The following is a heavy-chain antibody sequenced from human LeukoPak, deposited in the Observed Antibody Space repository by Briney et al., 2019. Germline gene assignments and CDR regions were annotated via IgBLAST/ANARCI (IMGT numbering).Heavy chain of an antibody. CDR2: IIPIFGTA. Sequence: ASVKVSCKTSGGTFSSYAIGWVRQAPGQGLEWMGGIIPIFGTANYAQKFQGRVTITADESTSTAYMELSSLRSEDTAVYYCARLSIVVVPAAIRPRYGMDVWGQGTTVTVSS. J-gene: IGHJ6*02. CDR1: GGTFSSYA. V-gene: IGHV1-69*13. CDR3: ARLSIVVVPAAIRPRYGMDV. D-gene: IGHD2-2*02.